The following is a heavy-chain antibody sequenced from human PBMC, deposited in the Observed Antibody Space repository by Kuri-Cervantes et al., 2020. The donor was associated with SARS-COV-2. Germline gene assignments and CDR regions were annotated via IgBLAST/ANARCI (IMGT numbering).Heavy chain of an antibody. CDR1: GFTFSGHW. D-gene: IGHD5-18*01. CDR2: INPDGSYT. Sequence: GESLKISCAASGFTFSGHWIHWVRQAPGKGLVWVSRINPDGSYTNNADSVKGRLTLSRDNAKNMLFLQMNSLGAEDTALYYCAKGRDTAKYGMDVWGQGTTVTVSS. CDR3: AKGRDTAKYGMDV. J-gene: IGHJ6*02. V-gene: IGHV3-74*01.